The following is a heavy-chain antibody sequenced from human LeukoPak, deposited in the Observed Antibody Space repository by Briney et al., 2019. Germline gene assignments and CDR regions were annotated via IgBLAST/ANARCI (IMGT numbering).Heavy chain of an antibody. Sequence: PGGSLRLSCAASGFTFSSYGMHWVRQAPGKGLEWVAVISYDGSNKYYADSVEGRFTISRDNSKNTLYLQMNSLRAEDTAVYYCAKSGSYGMDVWGQGTTVTVSS. CDR2: ISYDGSNK. D-gene: IGHD3-22*01. CDR3: AKSGSYGMDV. V-gene: IGHV3-30*18. J-gene: IGHJ6*02. CDR1: GFTFSSYG.